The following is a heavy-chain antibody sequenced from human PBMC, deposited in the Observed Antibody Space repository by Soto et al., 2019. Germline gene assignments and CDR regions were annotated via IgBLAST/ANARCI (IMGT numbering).Heavy chain of an antibody. V-gene: IGHV3-33*01. D-gene: IGHD6-13*01. CDR1: GFTFSSYG. J-gene: IGHJ4*02. CDR2: IWYDGSNK. CDR3: ARDDPAAGTFLY. Sequence: QVQLVESGGGVVQPGRSLRLSCAASGFTFSSYGMHWVRQAPSKGLERVAVIWYDGSNKYYADSVKGRFTISRDNSKNTLYLQMNSLRAEDTAVYYCARDDPAAGTFLYWGQGTLVTVSS.